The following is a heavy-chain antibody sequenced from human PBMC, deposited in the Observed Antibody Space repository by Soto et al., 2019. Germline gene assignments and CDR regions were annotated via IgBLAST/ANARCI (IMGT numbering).Heavy chain of an antibody. CDR3: ARLEYSYGHYYYYYGMDV. J-gene: IGHJ6*02. CDR1: GYSFTSYW. V-gene: IGHV5-51*01. D-gene: IGHD5-18*01. Sequence: PGESLKISCKGSGYSFTSYWIGWVRQMPGKGLEWMGIIYPGDSDTRYSPSFQGQVTISADKSISTAYLQWSSLKASDTAMYYCARLEYSYGHYYYYYGMDVWGQGTTVTVS. CDR2: IYPGDSDT.